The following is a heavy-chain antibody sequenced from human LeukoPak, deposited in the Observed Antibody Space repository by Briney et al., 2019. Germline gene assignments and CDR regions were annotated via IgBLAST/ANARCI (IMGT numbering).Heavy chain of an antibody. CDR3: AKGLRGAVAWYFDL. Sequence: PGGSLRLSCAASGFTFSSYGMHWVRQAPGKGLEWVAVISYDGSNKYYADSVKGRFTISRDNSKNTLYLQMNSLRAEDTAVYYCAKGLRGAVAWYFDLWGRGTLVTVSS. V-gene: IGHV3-30*18. D-gene: IGHD6-19*01. CDR1: GFTFSSYG. J-gene: IGHJ2*01. CDR2: ISYDGSNK.